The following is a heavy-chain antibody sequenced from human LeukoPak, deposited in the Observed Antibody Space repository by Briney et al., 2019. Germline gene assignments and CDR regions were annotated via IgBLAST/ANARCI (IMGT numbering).Heavy chain of an antibody. V-gene: IGHV4-59*02. CDR3: AKSNGYGLIDI. J-gene: IGHJ3*02. D-gene: IGHD3-22*01. CDR2: IFYSGST. CDR1: GGSVSSYY. Sequence: SETLSLTCTVSGGSVSSYYWGWVRQPPGKALEWIGNIFYSGSTYYSPSLKSRVTISLDTSRNQFSLKLNSVTAADTAVYYCAKSNGYGLIDIWGQGTMVTVSS.